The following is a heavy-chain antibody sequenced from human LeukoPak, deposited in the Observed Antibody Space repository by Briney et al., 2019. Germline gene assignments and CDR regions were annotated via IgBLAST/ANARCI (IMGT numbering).Heavy chain of an antibody. CDR3: ARSKGVVVPAAIAFRHDSLPPRFDY. D-gene: IGHD2-2*02. Sequence: ASVKVSCKASGYTFTGYYMHWVRQAPGQGLEWMGWINPNSGGTNYAQKFQGRVTMTRDTSISTAYMELSRLRSDDTAVYYCARSKGVVVPAAIAFRHDSLPPRFDYWGQGTLVTVSS. CDR1: GYTFTGYY. J-gene: IGHJ4*02. CDR2: INPNSGGT. V-gene: IGHV1-2*02.